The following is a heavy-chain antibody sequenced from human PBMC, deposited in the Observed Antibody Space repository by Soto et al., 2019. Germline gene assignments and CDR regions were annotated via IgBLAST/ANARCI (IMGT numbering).Heavy chain of an antibody. CDR1: GVTFSSYS. Sequence: SVKVSCKPSGVTFSSYSISWVRRAPGQGLEWMGGIIPIFGTANYAQKFQGRVTITADKSTSTAYMELSSLRSEDTAVYYCARADDCSGGSCYSGFDYWGQGTLVTVSS. D-gene: IGHD2-15*01. CDR2: IIPIFGTA. CDR3: ARADDCSGGSCYSGFDY. V-gene: IGHV1-69*06. J-gene: IGHJ4*02.